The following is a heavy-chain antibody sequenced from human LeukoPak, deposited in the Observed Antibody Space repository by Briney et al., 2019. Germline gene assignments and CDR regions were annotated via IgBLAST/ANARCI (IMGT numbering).Heavy chain of an antibody. J-gene: IGHJ5*02. CDR2: IYSGGTT. CDR3: GRDVGP. Sequence: GGALRLSCAASVFTLSNNYPHWVRQAPGKGRECVSVIYSGGTTYYANSVKGRFTISRDSSKNTMYLQMNRLGVEDTAMYYCGRDVGPWGQGTLVTVSS. V-gene: IGHV3-53*01. CDR1: VFTLSNNY.